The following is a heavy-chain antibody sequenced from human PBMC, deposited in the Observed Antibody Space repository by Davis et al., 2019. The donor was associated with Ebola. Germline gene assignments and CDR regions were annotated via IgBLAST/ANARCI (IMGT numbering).Heavy chain of an antibody. Sequence: GESLKISCAASGFTFSSYGMHWVRQAPGKGLEWVAVIWYDGSNKYYADSVKGRFTISRDNSKNTLYLQMNSLRAEDTAVYYCAASGWQVFLDYWGQGTLVTVSS. J-gene: IGHJ4*02. CDR3: AASGWQVFLDY. CDR1: GFTFSSYG. V-gene: IGHV3-33*01. CDR2: IWYDGSNK. D-gene: IGHD6-19*01.